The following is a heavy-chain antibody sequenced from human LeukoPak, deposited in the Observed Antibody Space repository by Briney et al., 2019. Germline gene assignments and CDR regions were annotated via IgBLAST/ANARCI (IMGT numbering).Heavy chain of an antibody. V-gene: IGHV4-31*03. Sequence: SQTLSLTCTVSGGSISSGGYYWSWIRQHPGKGLEWIGYIYYSGSTYYNPSLKSRVTISVDTSKNQFSLKLSSVTAADTAVYYCARDTQLVTYYYYGMDVWGQGTTVTVSS. CDR1: GGSISSGGYY. J-gene: IGHJ6*02. D-gene: IGHD6-6*01. CDR2: IYYSGST. CDR3: ARDTQLVTYYYYGMDV.